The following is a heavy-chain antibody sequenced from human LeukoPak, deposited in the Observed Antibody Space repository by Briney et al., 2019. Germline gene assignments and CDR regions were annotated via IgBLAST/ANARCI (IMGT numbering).Heavy chain of an antibody. Sequence: SVKVSCKASGGTFSSYAISWVRQAPGQGLEWMGGIIPFFGTANYAQKFQGRVTITADESTSTAYMELSSLRSEDTAVYYCARGGITAIVVVTTGTFDIWGQGTVVTVSS. D-gene: IGHD3-22*01. J-gene: IGHJ3*02. V-gene: IGHV1-69*13. CDR3: ARGGITAIVVVTTGTFDI. CDR2: IIPFFGTA. CDR1: GGTFSSYA.